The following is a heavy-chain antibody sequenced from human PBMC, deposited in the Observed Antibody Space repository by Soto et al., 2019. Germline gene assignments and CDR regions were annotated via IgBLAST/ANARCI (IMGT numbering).Heavy chain of an antibody. CDR1: GGSISSGDYY. CDR2: IYYSGST. Sequence: PSETLSLTCTVSGGSISSGDYYWSWIRQPPGKGLEWIGYIYYSGSTNSNPSLKSRVTTSVDTSKNQFSLKLSSVTAADTAVYYCARGGTSSWDVYYFDTWGQGTPVTVSS. CDR3: ARGGTSSWDVYYFDT. D-gene: IGHD6-13*01. J-gene: IGHJ4*02. V-gene: IGHV4-61*08.